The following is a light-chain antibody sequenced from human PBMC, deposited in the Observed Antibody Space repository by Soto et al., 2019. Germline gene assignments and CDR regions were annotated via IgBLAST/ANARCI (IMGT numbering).Light chain of an antibody. Sequence: QAVVTQEPSLTVSPGGTVTLTCASSTGAVNSGYYPNWFQQRPGQPPRALIYSTTYKHPWTPARFSGSLVGGKAALTLSGAQPEDEAEYYCLLFYGDGVVFGGGTKVTVL. CDR3: LLFYGDGVV. CDR2: STT. CDR1: TGAVNSGYY. J-gene: IGLJ2*01. V-gene: IGLV7-43*01.